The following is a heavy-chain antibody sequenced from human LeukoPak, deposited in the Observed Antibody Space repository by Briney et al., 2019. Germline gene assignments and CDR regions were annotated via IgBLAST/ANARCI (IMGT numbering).Heavy chain of an antibody. CDR2: ITSGSSYR. V-gene: IGHV3-21*01. Sequence: GGSLRLSCAASGFTFSSYNMNWVRQAPGKGLEWVSSITSGSSYRFYADSVKGRFTISRDNAKNSLYLQMNSLRAEDTAVYYCARAGGLLLWFGELLAPYYFDYWGQGTLVTVSS. CDR1: GFTFSSYN. D-gene: IGHD3-10*01. CDR3: ARAGGLLLWFGELLAPYYFDY. J-gene: IGHJ4*02.